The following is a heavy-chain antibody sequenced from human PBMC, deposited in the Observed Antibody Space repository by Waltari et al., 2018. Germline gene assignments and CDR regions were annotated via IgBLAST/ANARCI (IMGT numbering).Heavy chain of an antibody. V-gene: IGHV4-31*03. CDR1: GGSISSGGYY. CDR3: ASGQGPRSDYGQPSWGAFDI. Sequence: QVQLQESGPGLVKPSQTLSLTCTVSGGSISSGGYYWSWIRQHPGKGLEWIGYIYYSGSTYYNPSLKSRVTISVDTSKNQFSLKLSSVTAADTAVYYCASGQGPRSDYGQPSWGAFDIWGQGTMVTVSS. CDR2: IYYSGST. D-gene: IGHD3-16*01. J-gene: IGHJ3*02.